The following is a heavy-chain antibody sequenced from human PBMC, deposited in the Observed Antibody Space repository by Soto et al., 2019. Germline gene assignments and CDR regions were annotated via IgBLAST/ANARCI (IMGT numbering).Heavy chain of an antibody. J-gene: IGHJ4*02. CDR1: GDSVSSNTAA. V-gene: IGHV6-1*01. D-gene: IGHD1-7*01. CDR2: TFYRSKWFN. Sequence: QVQLQQSGPGLLKASQTLSLTCDISGDSVSSNTAAWNWIRQSPSRGLEWLGRTFYRSKWFNDYAVSVNSRITITPDTSKNQFSLHLNSVTPVETAIFFCARDELHSNTPFDSWGQGTLVSVSS. CDR3: ARDELHSNTPFDS.